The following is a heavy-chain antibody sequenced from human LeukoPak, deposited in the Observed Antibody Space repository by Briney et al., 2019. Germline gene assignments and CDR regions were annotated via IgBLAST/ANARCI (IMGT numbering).Heavy chain of an antibody. V-gene: IGHV3-48*01. Sequence: GGTLRLSCAASGFTFSSYSMNWVRQAPGKGLEWVSYISSSSSTIYYADSVKGRFTISRDNAKNSLYLQMNSLRAEDTAVYYCARGYCSSTSWYPRAYYYYYYMDVWGKGTTVTVSS. CDR2: ISSSSSTI. D-gene: IGHD2-2*01. CDR3: ARGYCSSTSWYPRAYYYYYYMDV. J-gene: IGHJ6*03. CDR1: GFTFSSYS.